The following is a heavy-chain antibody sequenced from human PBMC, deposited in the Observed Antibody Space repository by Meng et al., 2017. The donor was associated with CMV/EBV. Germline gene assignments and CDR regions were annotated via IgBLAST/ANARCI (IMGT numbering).Heavy chain of an antibody. CDR1: GFTFSSYG. J-gene: IGHJ4*02. Sequence: GESLKISCAASGFTFSSYGMHWVRQAPGKGLEWVAFIRYDGSNKYYADSVKGRFTISRDNSKNTLYLQMNSLRAEDTAVYYCANSPRSDYWGQGTLVTVSS. CDR2: IRYDGSNK. V-gene: IGHV3-30*02. CDR3: ANSPRSDY.